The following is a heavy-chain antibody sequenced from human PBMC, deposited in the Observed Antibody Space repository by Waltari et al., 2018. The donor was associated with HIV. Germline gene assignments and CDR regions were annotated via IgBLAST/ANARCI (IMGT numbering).Heavy chain of an antibody. V-gene: IGHV3-33*01. J-gene: IGHJ6*02. Sequence: QVQLVASGGGVVQHGRSLRHSCAASGFTFSSYGMHCVRQAPGKGLDWVAVIWDDGTNKYYADSVKGRFTSSRDNSKNTLYLQMNSLRAEDTAVYYCARDRSEGGGYYYYGLDVWGQGTTVTVSS. D-gene: IGHD2-15*01. CDR1: GFTFSSYG. CDR3: ARDRSEGGGYYYYGLDV. CDR2: IWDDGTNK.